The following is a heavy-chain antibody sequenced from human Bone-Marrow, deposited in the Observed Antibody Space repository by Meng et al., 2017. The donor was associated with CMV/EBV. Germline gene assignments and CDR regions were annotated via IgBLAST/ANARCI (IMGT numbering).Heavy chain of an antibody. CDR2: IKRRVDGGTT. D-gene: IGHD3-10*01. Sequence: SGFTFSNAWMSWVRQVPGKGPEWVGRIKRRVDGGTTDYAAPVKGRFTVSRDDSTPTLYLQMNSLKAEDTAVYYCTTDAALLPYYFTYWGQGTLVTVSS. CDR1: GFTFSNAW. CDR3: TTDAALLPYYFTY. J-gene: IGHJ4*02. V-gene: IGHV3-15*01.